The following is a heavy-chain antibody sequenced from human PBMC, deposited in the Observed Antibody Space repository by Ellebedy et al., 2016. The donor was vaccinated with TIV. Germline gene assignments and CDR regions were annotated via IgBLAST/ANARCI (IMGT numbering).Heavy chain of an antibody. CDR3: ARARSSGWLHTPDY. Sequence: AASVKVSCKASGYTFSNYFMHWVRQAPGQGLEWMGIINPSGGSKTYAQKLQGRVTLTRDTPTSTVYMELSSLRSEDTAVYYCARARSSGWLHTPDYWGQGTLVTVSS. V-gene: IGHV1-46*04. D-gene: IGHD6-19*01. CDR1: GYTFSNYF. J-gene: IGHJ4*02. CDR2: INPSGGSK.